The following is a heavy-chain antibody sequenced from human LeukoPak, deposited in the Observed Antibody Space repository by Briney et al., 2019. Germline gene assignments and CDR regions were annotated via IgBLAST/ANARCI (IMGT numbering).Heavy chain of an antibody. D-gene: IGHD5-18*01. CDR1: GYSFTSYY. J-gene: IGHJ4*02. Sequence: ASVKVSCKAFGYSFTSYYMHWVRQAPGQGLEWMGIINPSGGTTSYAQRFQDRVTMTRDTSTSTVYMELSSLGSEDTAVYFCARVRGYSLFDYWGQGILVTVSS. V-gene: IGHV1-46*01. CDR2: INPSGGTT. CDR3: ARVRGYSLFDY.